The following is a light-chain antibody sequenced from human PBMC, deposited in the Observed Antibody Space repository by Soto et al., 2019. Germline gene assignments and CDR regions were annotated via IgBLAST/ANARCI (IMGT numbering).Light chain of an antibody. CDR3: HQYKSYPRP. Sequence: DIQTSQSPATLSAYIGDRVTIHCRASQNIRAWLAWYQQKPGKAPKLLIYKASNLYSGVPSRFSGSASGTEFTRTISGLQPDDFALYYCHQYKSYPRPLGQGTKVAIK. CDR2: KAS. CDR1: QNIRAW. V-gene: IGKV1-5*03. J-gene: IGKJ1*01.